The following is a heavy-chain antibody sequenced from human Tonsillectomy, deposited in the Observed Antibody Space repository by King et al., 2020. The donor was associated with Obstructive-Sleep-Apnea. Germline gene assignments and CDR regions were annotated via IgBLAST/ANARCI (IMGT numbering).Heavy chain of an antibody. CDR3: AHTPPPTATIYDYGMDV. J-gene: IGHJ6*02. D-gene: IGHD5-12*01. CDR2: ISWDDDK. Sequence: TLKESVPKLGKPTQTLTLTCTFSGFSLRTSGVGVGWIRQPPGKALEGLALISWDDDKLYSPFLKSRLTITKDTSKNQGVLTMTNVDPVDKAPYFCAHTPPPTATIYDYGMDVWGQGTTVTVSS. CDR1: GFSLRTSGVG. V-gene: IGHV2-5*02.